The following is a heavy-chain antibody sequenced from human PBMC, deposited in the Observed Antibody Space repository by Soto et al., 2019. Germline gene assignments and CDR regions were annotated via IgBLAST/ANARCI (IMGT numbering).Heavy chain of an antibody. CDR1: GFTFSSYG. D-gene: IGHD3-10*01. V-gene: IGHV3-33*05. CDR3: ARDCFGSGSSGPVDY. CDR2: ISYDGSNE. J-gene: IGHJ4*02. Sequence: GGSLRLSCAASGFTFSSYGMHWVRQAPGKGLEWVAVISYDGSNEHYAGSVQGRFTISRDNSKNTLYLQMNSLRAEDTALYHCARDCFGSGSSGPVDYWGQGTLVTVSS.